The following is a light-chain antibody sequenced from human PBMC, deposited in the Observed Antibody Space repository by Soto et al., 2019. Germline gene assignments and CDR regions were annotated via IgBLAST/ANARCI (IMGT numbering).Light chain of an antibody. CDR1: QSISSW. J-gene: IGKJ1*01. CDR2: KAS. CDR3: QQYNSYPWT. Sequence: DIQMTQSPSTLSASVGDRVTINCRASQSISSWLAWYQQKPGKAPKLLICKASSLESGVPSRFSGSGSGTEFTLTISSLQPDDFATYYCQQYNSYPWTFGQGTKVDIK. V-gene: IGKV1-5*03.